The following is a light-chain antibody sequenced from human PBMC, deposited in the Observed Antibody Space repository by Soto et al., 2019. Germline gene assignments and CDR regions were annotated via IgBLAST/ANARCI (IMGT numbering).Light chain of an antibody. J-gene: IGKJ1*01. V-gene: IGKV3-15*01. Sequence: EIVMTHSPVTLSVSPGERATLSCRASQSVSSNLAWYQQKPGQAPRLLIYGASTRATGIPARFSGSGSGTEFTLTISSLQSEDFAVYYCQQYHNWPRTFAQGTKVDI. CDR2: GAS. CDR3: QQYHNWPRT. CDR1: QSVSSN.